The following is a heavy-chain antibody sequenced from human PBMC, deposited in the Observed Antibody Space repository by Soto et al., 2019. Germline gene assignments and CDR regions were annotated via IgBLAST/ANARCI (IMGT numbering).Heavy chain of an antibody. J-gene: IGHJ4*02. CDR1: GYGFAGYW. D-gene: IGHD3-22*01. CDR3: ARQIYDSDTGPNFQYYFDS. Sequence: PGEPLTSSCKGSGYGFAGYWITGVRHKPGKGLEWMGRIDPSDSQTYYSPSFRGHVTISATKSITTVFLQWSSLRASDTAMYYCARQIYDSDTGPNFQYYFDSWGQGTPVTVSS. CDR2: IDPSDSQT. V-gene: IGHV5-10-1*01.